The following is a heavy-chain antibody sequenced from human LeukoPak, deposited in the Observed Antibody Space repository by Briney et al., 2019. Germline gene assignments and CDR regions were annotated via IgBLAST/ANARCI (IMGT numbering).Heavy chain of an antibody. CDR2: IYSGGST. V-gene: IGHV3-53*01. CDR1: GFTVSSNY. J-gene: IGHJ4*02. CDR3: ARETGFGELYFDY. D-gene: IGHD3-10*01. Sequence: GGSLRLSCSASGFTVSSNYMSWVRPAPGNGREWVSVIYSGGSTYYADSVKGRFTISRDNSKNTLYLQMNSLRAEDTAVYYCARETGFGELYFDYWGQGTLVTVSS.